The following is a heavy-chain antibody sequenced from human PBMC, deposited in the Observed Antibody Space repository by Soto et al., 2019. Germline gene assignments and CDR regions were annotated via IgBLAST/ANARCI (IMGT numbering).Heavy chain of an antibody. V-gene: IGHV4-34*01. D-gene: IGHD1-1*01. J-gene: IGHJ5*02. CDR1: GGSFSGYY. CDR3: ATANWSHHYFGP. Sequence: QVRLQQWGTGLLKSSETLSLTCAVYGGSFSGYYWSWLRQPPGKGLEWIGEINHSGSTNYNPSLTSRVTISVDTSKNQFSLKLTSITAADTGVYYCATANWSHHYFGPWGQGTLVTVSS. CDR2: INHSGST.